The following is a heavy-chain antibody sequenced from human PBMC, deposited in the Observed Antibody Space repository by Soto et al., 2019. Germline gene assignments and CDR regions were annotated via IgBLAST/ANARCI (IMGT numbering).Heavy chain of an antibody. V-gene: IGHV3-30*18. CDR2: VTHDGTLY. D-gene: IGHD2-8*02. CDR3: VKDRSDTWSIDY. CDR1: GFTFSSCA. J-gene: IGHJ4*02. Sequence: QVQLVESGGGVVQPGRSLRLSCVASGFTFSSCAMHWVRQVPGKGLEWLAVVTHDGTLYPYADSVKGRFSISRDNSRKTLYLQMNGLRPEDTAVYYCVKDRSDTWSIDYWGQGTLVTVSS.